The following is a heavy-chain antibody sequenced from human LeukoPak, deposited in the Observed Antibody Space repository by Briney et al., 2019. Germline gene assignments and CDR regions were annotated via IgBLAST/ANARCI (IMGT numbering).Heavy chain of an antibody. CDR3: ARMGIAARGFDY. J-gene: IGHJ4*02. V-gene: IGHV4-34*01. D-gene: IGHD6-6*01. Sequence: XPPXXXREGIGEINHSGSTNYNPSLKSRVAISVDTSKNQFSLKLSSVTAADTAVYYCARMGIAARGFDYWGQGTLVTVSS. CDR2: INHSGST.